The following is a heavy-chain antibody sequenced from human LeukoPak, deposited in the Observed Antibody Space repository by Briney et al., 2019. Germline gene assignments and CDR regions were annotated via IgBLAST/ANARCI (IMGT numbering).Heavy chain of an antibody. J-gene: IGHJ4*02. V-gene: IGHV3-43*01. Sequence: GSLRLSCAASGSTFDDYTMPWVGQAPGKGLEWVSLISWDGGSTYYADSVKGRFTISRDNSKNSLYLQMNSLRTEDTALYYCAKDSNKGYYFDYWGQGTLVTVSS. CDR1: GSTFDDYT. CDR3: AKDSNKGYYFDY. CDR2: ISWDGGST.